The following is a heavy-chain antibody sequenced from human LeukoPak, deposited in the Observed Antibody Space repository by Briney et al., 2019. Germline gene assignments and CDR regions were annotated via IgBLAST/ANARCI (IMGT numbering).Heavy chain of an antibody. CDR2: ISSSSSYI. CDR1: GFTFSSYE. Sequence: PGGSLRLSCAASGFTFSSYEMNWVRQAPGKRLEWVSSISSSSSYINSVDSVKGRFTISRDNAKNSLYLQMNSLRAEDTAVYYCARDRGYYSDYWGQGAVVTVSS. CDR3: ARDRGYYSDY. D-gene: IGHD5-24*01. J-gene: IGHJ4*02. V-gene: IGHV3-21*01.